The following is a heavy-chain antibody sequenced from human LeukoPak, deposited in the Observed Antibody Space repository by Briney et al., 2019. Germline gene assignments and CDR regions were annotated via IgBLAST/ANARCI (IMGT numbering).Heavy chain of an antibody. CDR2: IGTAGDT. CDR1: GFTFSSYD. D-gene: IGHD3-10*01. J-gene: IGHJ3*02. V-gene: IGHV3-13*01. Sequence: GSLRLSCAASGFTFSSYDMHWVRQATGKGLEWVSAIGTAGDTYYPGSVKGRFTISRENAKNSLYLQMNSLRAGDTAVYYCARESRGRAFDIWGQGTMVTVSS. CDR3: ARESRGRAFDI.